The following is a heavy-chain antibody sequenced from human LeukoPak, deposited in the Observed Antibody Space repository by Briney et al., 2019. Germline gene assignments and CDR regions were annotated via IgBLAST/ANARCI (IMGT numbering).Heavy chain of an antibody. Sequence: PGGSLRLSCAVSGFIFSGYWMTWVRQAPGEGLEWVANMKQDGSERYYVDSVKGRFTISRDNAKSSLYLQMISLRVEDTAVYYCARYLDFRADYYFDYWGQGTLVTVSS. V-gene: IGHV3-7*01. CDR1: GFIFSGYW. D-gene: IGHD3/OR15-3a*01. J-gene: IGHJ4*02. CDR2: MKQDGSER. CDR3: ARYLDFRADYYFDY.